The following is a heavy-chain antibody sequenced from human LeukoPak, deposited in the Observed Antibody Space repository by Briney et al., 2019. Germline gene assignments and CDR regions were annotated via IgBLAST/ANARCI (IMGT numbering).Heavy chain of an antibody. J-gene: IGHJ4*02. V-gene: IGHV4-59*01. CDR1: GGSISSYY. D-gene: IGHD4-23*01. Sequence: SETLSLTCTVSGGSISSYYWSWIRQPPGKGLEWIGYIYYSGSTNYNPSLKSRVTISVDTSKNQFSLQLSSVTAADTAVYYCARIEDYGGNSVNYWGQGTLVTVSS. CDR2: IYYSGST. CDR3: ARIEDYGGNSVNY.